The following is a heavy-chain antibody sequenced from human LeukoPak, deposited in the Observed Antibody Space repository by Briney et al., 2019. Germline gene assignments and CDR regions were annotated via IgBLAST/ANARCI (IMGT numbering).Heavy chain of an antibody. Sequence: GGSLRLSCAASGFTVSSNYMSWVRQAPGKGLEWVSVIYSGGSTYYADSVKGRFTISRDNSKNTLYLQMNSLRAEDTAVYYCARDKAAAGTLWFDPWGQGTLVTVSS. CDR2: IYSGGST. CDR3: ARDKAAAGTLWFDP. V-gene: IGHV3-66*02. CDR1: GFTVSSNY. J-gene: IGHJ5*02. D-gene: IGHD6-13*01.